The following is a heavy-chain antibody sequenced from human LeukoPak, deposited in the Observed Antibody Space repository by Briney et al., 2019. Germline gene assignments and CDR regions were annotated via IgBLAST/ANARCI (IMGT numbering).Heavy chain of an antibody. D-gene: IGHD6-13*01. CDR2: INHSGST. V-gene: IGHV4-34*01. J-gene: IGHJ3*02. CDR1: GGSFSGYY. CDR3: ARRSRIAAAGTSRAFDI. Sequence: SETLSLTCAVYGGSFSGYYWSWIRQPPGKGLEWIGEINHSGSTNYNPSLKSRVTISVDTSKNQFSLKLSSVTAADTAVYYCARRSRIAAAGTSRAFDIWGQGTMVTVSS.